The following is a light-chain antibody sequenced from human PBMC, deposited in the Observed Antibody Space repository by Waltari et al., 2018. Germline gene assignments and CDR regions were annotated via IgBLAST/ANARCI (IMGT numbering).Light chain of an antibody. CDR2: GKN. V-gene: IGLV3-19*01. CDR3: NSRDSSGNHVV. J-gene: IGLJ2*01. Sequence: SSELTQDPAVSVALGPTVRIPCQGDSLRSYYARWYQQKPGQAPVLVIYGKNNRPSGIPDRFSGSSSGNTASLTITGAQAEDEADYYCNSRDSSGNHVVFGGGTKLTVL. CDR1: SLRSYY.